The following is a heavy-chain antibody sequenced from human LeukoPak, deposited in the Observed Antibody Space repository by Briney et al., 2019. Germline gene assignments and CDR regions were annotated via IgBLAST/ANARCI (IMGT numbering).Heavy chain of an antibody. D-gene: IGHD3-10*01. CDR3: AKDPPLYYYGSGSYYNYFDY. J-gene: IGHJ4*02. Sequence: HPGGSLRLSCAASGFTFSSYAMSWVRQAPGKGLEWVSAISGSGGSTYYADSVKGRFTISRDNSKNTLYLQMNSLSAEDTAVYYCAKDPPLYYYGSGSYYNYFDYWGQGTLVTVSS. CDR1: GFTFSSYA. CDR2: ISGSGGST. V-gene: IGHV3-23*01.